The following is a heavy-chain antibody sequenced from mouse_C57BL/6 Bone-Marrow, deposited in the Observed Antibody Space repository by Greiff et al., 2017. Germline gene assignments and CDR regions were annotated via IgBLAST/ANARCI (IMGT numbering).Heavy chain of an antibody. CDR3: SIQVTTVLATKYFDV. CDR2: ISGGGGNT. CDR1: GFTFSSYT. D-gene: IGHD1-1*01. V-gene: IGHV5-9*01. Sequence: EVKLMESGGGLVKPGGSLKLSCAASGFTFSSYTMSWVRQTPEKRLQWVAAISGGGGNTYYPDSVKGRFTITRDNDKNLLYLQMSRLRSEDTALYYCSIQVTTVLATKYFDVWGTGTTVTVAS. J-gene: IGHJ1*03.